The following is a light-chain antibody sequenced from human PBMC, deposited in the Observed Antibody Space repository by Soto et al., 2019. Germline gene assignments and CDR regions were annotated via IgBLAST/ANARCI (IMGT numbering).Light chain of an antibody. J-gene: IGKJ1*01. CDR2: KAS. V-gene: IGKV1-5*03. Sequence: DIQMTQFPSTLSASVGDRVTITCRASQSISGWLAWYQQRPGKAPKLLIYKASHLERGVPPRFSGSGSGTDFTLTISSLQPDDCATYYCQQYDKYWTFGQGTKVEIK. CDR3: QQYDKYWT. CDR1: QSISGW.